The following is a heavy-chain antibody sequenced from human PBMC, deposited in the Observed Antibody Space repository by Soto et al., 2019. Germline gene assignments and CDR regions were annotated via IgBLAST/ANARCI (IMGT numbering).Heavy chain of an antibody. CDR1: GFSLNTSGVG. D-gene: IGHD1-26*01. V-gene: IGHV2-5*02. CDR2: IYWDDDK. J-gene: IGHJ4*02. Sequence: SGPTLVNPSQTLTLTCTFSGFSLNTSGVGVGWIRQPPGKALEWLALIYWDDDKRYSPSLKSRLTITKDTSKNQVVLTMTAVDPVDTAVYYCATDAPTSKWDTGHFDHWGQGTLVTVSS. CDR3: ATDAPTSKWDTGHFDH.